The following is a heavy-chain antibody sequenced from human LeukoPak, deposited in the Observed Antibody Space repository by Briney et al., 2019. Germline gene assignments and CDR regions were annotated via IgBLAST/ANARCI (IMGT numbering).Heavy chain of an antibody. D-gene: IGHD3-10*01. Sequence: PGGSLRLSCAASGFTFSSYSMNWVRQAPGKGLEWVSSISSSSSYIYYADSVKGRFTISRDNAKNTLYLQINSLRTEDTAVYYCARDPSPSLIREEYYFDYWGQGALVTVSS. V-gene: IGHV3-21*04. J-gene: IGHJ4*02. CDR2: ISSSSSYI. CDR1: GFTFSSYS. CDR3: ARDPSPSLIREEYYFDY.